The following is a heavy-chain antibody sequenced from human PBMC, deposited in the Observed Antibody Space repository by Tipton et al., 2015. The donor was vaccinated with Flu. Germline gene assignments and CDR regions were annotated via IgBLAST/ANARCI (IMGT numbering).Heavy chain of an antibody. CDR1: GGSISSHTYY. CDR2: IYTSGNT. V-gene: IGHV4-61*02. Sequence: TLSLTCTVSGGSISSHTYYWSWIRQPAGKGLEWIGRIYTSGNTNYNPSLKSRLTISVDTSKNQFSLKLSSVTAADTAVYYCARRDYSNYVSEPKNWFHPWGQGTLVTVSS. CDR3: ARRDYSNYVSEPKNWFHP. J-gene: IGHJ5*02. D-gene: IGHD4-11*01.